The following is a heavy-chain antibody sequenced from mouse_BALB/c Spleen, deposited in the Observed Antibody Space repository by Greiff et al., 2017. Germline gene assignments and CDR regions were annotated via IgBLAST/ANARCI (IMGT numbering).Heavy chain of an antibody. CDR2: IWGDGST. V-gene: IGHV2-6-7*01. CDR1: GFSLTGYG. D-gene: IGHD3-2*01. Sequence: QVQLKESGPGLVAPSQSLSITCTVSGFSLTGYGVNWVRQPPGKGLEWLGMIWGDGSTDYNSALKSRLSISKDNSKSQVFLKMNSLQTDDTARYYCARDRDGSGYDFAYWGQGTLVTVSA. J-gene: IGHJ3*01. CDR3: ARDRDGSGYDFAY.